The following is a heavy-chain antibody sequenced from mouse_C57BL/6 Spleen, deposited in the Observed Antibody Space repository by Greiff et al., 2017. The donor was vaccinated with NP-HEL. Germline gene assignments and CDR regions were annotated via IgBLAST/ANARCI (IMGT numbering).Heavy chain of an antibody. D-gene: IGHD2-4*01. CDR1: GYTFTSYW. Sequence: QVQLQQPGAELVKPGASVKLSCKASGYTFTSYWMQWVKQRPGQGLEWIGEIDPSDSYTNYNQKFKGKATLTVDTSSSTAYMQLSSLTSEDSAVYYCARWRTTDDYDLWFAYWGQGTLVTVSA. J-gene: IGHJ3*01. CDR3: ARWRTTDDYDLWFAY. CDR2: IDPSDSYT. V-gene: IGHV1-50*01.